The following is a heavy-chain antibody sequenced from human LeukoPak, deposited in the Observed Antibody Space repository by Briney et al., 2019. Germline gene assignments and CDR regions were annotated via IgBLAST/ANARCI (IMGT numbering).Heavy chain of an antibody. CDR1: GGSISSSSYY. V-gene: IGHV4-39*01. CDR3: AENSSGWYFDY. J-gene: IGHJ4*02. D-gene: IGHD6-19*01. CDR2: IYYSGST. Sequence: PSETLSLTCTVSGGSISSSSYYWGWIRQPPGKGLEWIGSIYYSGSTYYNPSLKSRVTISVDTSKNQFSLKLSSVTAADTAVYYCAENSSGWYFDYWGQGTLVTVSS.